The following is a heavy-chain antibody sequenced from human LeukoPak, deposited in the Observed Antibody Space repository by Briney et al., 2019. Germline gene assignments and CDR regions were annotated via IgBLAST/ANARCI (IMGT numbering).Heavy chain of an antibody. CDR3: ARDQMGTYYGSGSFDP. D-gene: IGHD3-10*01. Sequence: SQTLSLTCAISGDSFSSNSAAWNWIRQSPSRGLEWLGRTYYRSKLYNDSAVSVRSRITINADTSKNQFSLHLNSVTPEDTAVYYCARDQMGTYYGSGSFDPWGQGTPVTVSS. CDR1: GDSFSSNSAA. J-gene: IGHJ5*02. CDR2: TYYRSKLYN. V-gene: IGHV6-1*01.